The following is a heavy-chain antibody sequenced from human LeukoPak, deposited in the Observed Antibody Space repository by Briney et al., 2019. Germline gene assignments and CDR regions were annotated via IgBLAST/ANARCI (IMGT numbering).Heavy chain of an antibody. CDR3: ARTAEGCPSSTSCYPYYYYMDV. V-gene: IGHV5-51*01. CDR1: GYSFTSYW. CDR2: IYPGDSDT. J-gene: IGHJ6*03. Sequence: GESLKISCKGSGYSFTSYWIGWVRQMPGKGLEWMGIIYPGDSDTRYSPSFQGQVTISADKSISTAYLQWSSLKASDTAMYYCARTAEGCPSSTSCYPYYYYMDVWGKGTTVTVSS. D-gene: IGHD2-2*01.